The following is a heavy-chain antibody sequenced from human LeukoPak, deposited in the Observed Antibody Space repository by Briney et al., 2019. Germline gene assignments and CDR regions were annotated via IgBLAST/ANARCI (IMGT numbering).Heavy chain of an antibody. CDR3: ARQSSGWYTAFDI. CDR2: IYPGDSDT. D-gene: IGHD6-19*01. Sequence: GASLKISCKGSGYSFTSYWIGWVRQLPGKGLEWMGIIYPGDSDTRYSPSFQGQVTISADKSISTAYLQWSSLKASDTAMYYCARQSSGWYTAFDIWGQGTMVTVSS. CDR1: GYSFTSYW. J-gene: IGHJ3*02. V-gene: IGHV5-51*01.